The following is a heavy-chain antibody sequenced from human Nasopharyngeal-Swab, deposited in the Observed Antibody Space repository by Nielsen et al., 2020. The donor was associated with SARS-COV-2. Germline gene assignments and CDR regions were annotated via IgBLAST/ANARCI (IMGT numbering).Heavy chain of an antibody. CDR3: ARDIGTPAYPRYYYYGMDV. V-gene: IGHV4-31*02. Sequence: RQAPGKGLEWIGYIYYSGSTYYNPSLKSRVTIPVDTSKNQFSLKLSSVTAADTAVYYCARDIGTPAYPRYYYYGMDVWGQGTTVTVSS. D-gene: IGHD1-1*01. J-gene: IGHJ6*02. CDR2: IYYSGST.